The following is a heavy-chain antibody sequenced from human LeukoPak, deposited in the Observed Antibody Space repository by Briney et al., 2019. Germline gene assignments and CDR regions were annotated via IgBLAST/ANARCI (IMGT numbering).Heavy chain of an antibody. D-gene: IGHD2-21*02. J-gene: IGHJ4*02. V-gene: IGHV3-7*01. CDR2: IKHDGSEK. Sequence: GGSLRLSCAVSGFSFVSYWMSWVRQAPGKGLEWVANIKHDGSEKYYVDSVKGRFTISRDNPMNSLYLQMNSLRAEDTAVYYCAIRQLAYCGGDCYSYSSDGYWGQGTLVTVSS. CDR3: AIRQLAYCGGDCYSYSSDGY. CDR1: GFSFVSYW.